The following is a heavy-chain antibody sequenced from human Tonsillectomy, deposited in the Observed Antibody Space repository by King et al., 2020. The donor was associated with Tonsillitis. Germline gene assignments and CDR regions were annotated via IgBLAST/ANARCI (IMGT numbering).Heavy chain of an antibody. J-gene: IGHJ1*01. CDR2: IYYSGST. D-gene: IGHD1-26*01. V-gene: IGHV4-59*01. CDR1: GGSISSYY. CDR3: ARESIAGATPSYFQH. Sequence: QLQESGPGLVKPSETLSLTCTVSGGSISSYYWSWIRQPPGKGLEWIGYIYYSGSTNYNPSLKSRVTISVDTSKNQFSLKLSSVTAADTAVYYCARESIAGATPSYFQHWGQGTLVTVSS.